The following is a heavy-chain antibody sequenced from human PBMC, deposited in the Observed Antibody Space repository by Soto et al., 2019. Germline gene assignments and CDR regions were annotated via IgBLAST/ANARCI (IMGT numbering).Heavy chain of an antibody. D-gene: IGHD3-3*01. CDR3: AAGGSEITIFGVVINPGYVYYYGMDV. CDR2: IVVGSGNT. J-gene: IGHJ6*02. V-gene: IGHV1-58*01. Sequence: SVKVSCKASGFTFTSSAVQWVRQARGQRLEWIGWIVVGSGNTNYAQKFQERVTITRDMSTSTAYMELSSLRSEDTAVYYCAAGGSEITIFGVVINPGYVYYYGMDVWGQGXTVTVSS. CDR1: GFTFTSSA.